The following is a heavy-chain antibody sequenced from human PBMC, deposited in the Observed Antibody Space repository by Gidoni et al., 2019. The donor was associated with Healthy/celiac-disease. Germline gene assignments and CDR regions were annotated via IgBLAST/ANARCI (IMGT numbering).Heavy chain of an antibody. CDR2: ISGSGGST. CDR3: AKGEGGIPWGIAAAGRDGLKYYYYGMDV. D-gene: IGHD6-13*01. Sequence: SWVRQALGQGLEWVSAISGSGGSTYYADSVKGRFTISRDNSKNTLYLQMNSLRAEDTAVYYCAKGEGGIPWGIAAAGRDGLKYYYYGMDVWGQGTTVTVSS. J-gene: IGHJ6*02. V-gene: IGHV3-23*01.